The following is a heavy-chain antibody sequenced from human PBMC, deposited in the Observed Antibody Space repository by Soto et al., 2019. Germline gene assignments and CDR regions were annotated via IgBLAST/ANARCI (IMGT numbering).Heavy chain of an antibody. CDR1: EFTFSNYW. J-gene: IGHJ6*02. D-gene: IGHD2-21*01. CDR3: ARDMWSTADYYYAMDV. Sequence: GGSLRLSCVASEFTFSNYWMHWVRQAPGKGLVWVSRINSDGRTTTYADSVKGRFTVSRDNAKYTLFLQMNRLRAEDTAVYYCARDMWSTADYYYAMDVWGQGTTVTVSS. CDR2: INSDGRTT. V-gene: IGHV3-74*01.